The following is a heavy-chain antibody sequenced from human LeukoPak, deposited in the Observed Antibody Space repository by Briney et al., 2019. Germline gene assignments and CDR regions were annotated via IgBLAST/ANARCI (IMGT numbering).Heavy chain of an antibody. CDR1: GGTFSSYA. J-gene: IGHJ5*02. Sequence: SVKVSCKASGGTFSSYAISWVRQAPGQGLEWMGRIIPILGIANYAQKFQGRVTITADKSMSTAYMELSSLRSEDTAVYYCARTTMVRGAPANWFDPWGQGTLVTVSS. CDR3: ARTTMVRGAPANWFDP. D-gene: IGHD3-10*01. V-gene: IGHV1-69*04. CDR2: IIPILGIA.